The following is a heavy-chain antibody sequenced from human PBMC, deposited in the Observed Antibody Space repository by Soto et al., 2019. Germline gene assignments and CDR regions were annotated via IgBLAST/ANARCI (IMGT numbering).Heavy chain of an antibody. D-gene: IGHD2-2*01. CDR1: GGSVSSGSYY. V-gene: IGHV4-30-2*01. Sequence: SETLSLTCTVSGGSVSSGSYYWSWIRQPPGKGLEWIGYIYHSGSTYYNPSLKSRVTISVDRSKNQFSLKLSSVTAADTAVYYCARKLGYCSSTSCYGGWFDPWGQGTLVTVSS. CDR2: IYHSGST. CDR3: ARKLGYCSSTSCYGGWFDP. J-gene: IGHJ5*02.